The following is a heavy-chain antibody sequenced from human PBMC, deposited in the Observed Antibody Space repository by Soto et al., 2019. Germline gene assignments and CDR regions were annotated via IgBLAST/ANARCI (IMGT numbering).Heavy chain of an antibody. CDR1: GGSISSYY. CDR3: AFLIGATTSWAGYYYGMDV. J-gene: IGHJ6*02. Sequence: SETLSLTCTVSGGSISSYYWSWIRQPPGKGLEWIGYIYYSGSTNYNPSLKSRVTISVDTSKNQFSLKLRSVTAADTAVYYCAFLIGATTSWAGYYYGMDVWGQGTTVTVSS. CDR2: IYYSGST. D-gene: IGHD3-10*01. V-gene: IGHV4-59*01.